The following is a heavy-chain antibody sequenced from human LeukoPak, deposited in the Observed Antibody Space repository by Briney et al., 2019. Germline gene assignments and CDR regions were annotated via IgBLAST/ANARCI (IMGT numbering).Heavy chain of an antibody. CDR3: AKAVRPVTGHYDY. CDR1: GFSFSTYW. D-gene: IGHD3-10*01. V-gene: IGHV3-7*01. Sequence: GGSLRLSCVASGFSFSTYWMSWVRQAPGKGLEWVANIKQDGGEKYYVDSVKGRFTISRDNAKNSVYLQMNRLRVEDTAVYYCAKAVRPVTGHYDYWGQGTLVTVSS. CDR2: IKQDGGEK. J-gene: IGHJ4*02.